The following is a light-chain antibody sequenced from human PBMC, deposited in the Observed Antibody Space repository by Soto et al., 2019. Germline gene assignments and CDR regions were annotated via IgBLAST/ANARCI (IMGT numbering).Light chain of an antibody. V-gene: IGKV3-20*01. Sequence: EFVLTQSPATLSLSPGERAALSCRTSQSVSSSYLAWYQQKPGQAPRLLIYGASSRATGIPDRFSGSGSGTDFTLTIRRLEPEDFAVYYCQQYGSPGTFGQGTKVDIK. CDR2: GAS. CDR3: QQYGSPGT. J-gene: IGKJ1*01. CDR1: QSVSSSY.